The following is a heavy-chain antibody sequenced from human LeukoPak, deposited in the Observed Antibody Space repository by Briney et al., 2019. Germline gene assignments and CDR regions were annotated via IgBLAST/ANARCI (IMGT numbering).Heavy chain of an antibody. Sequence: ASVKVSCKASGYTFTGYYMHWVRQAPGQGLGWMGWINPNSGGTNYAQKFQGRVTMTRDTSISTAYMELSRLRSDDTAVYYCARDSGAVPAARGNWFDPWGQGTLVTVSS. CDR2: INPNSGGT. V-gene: IGHV1-2*02. CDR1: GYTFTGYY. J-gene: IGHJ5*02. CDR3: ARDSGAVPAARGNWFDP. D-gene: IGHD2-2*01.